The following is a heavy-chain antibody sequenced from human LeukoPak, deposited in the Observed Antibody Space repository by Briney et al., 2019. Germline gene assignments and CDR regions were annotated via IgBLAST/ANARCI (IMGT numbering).Heavy chain of an antibody. Sequence: ASVKVSCKPSGYTFIHHYIHWVRQAPRQGLEWMGWINPNSDDTNYAEKFQGRVTMTRDTSISTVYMELTRLRSDDTAMYYCARDIDDVGALLDFWGQGTLVTVSS. CDR3: ARDIDDVGALLDF. CDR2: INPNSDDT. V-gene: IGHV1-2*02. CDR1: GYTFIHHY. J-gene: IGHJ4*02. D-gene: IGHD1-26*01.